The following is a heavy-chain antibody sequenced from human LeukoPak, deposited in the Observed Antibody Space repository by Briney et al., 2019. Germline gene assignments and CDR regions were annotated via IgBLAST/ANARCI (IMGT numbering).Heavy chain of an antibody. J-gene: IGHJ4*02. CDR1: GFPLSSYA. CDR3: ARAPVTSCRGAYCYPFDY. V-gene: IGHV3-23*01. D-gene: IGHD2-21*01. Sequence: GGSLRLSCAAFGFPLSSYAMSWVRQAPGKGLEWVSATSSSDASTYHADSVRGRFTISRDNSKNTLYLQMNSLRVEDAAVYYCARAPVTSCRGAYCYPFDYWGQGTLVTVSS. CDR2: TSSSDAST.